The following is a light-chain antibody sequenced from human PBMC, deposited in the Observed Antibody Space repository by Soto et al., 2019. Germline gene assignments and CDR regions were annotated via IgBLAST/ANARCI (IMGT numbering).Light chain of an antibody. CDR2: AVN. CDR1: SSDIGGYNS. J-gene: IGLJ2*01. V-gene: IGLV2-8*01. Sequence: QSALTQPPSASGSPGQSVTISCTGTSSDIGGYNSVSWYQQHPGKVPKLIIYAVNKRPSGVPDRFSGSKSGNTASLTVSGLQAEDEADYYCSSSTGSNNLVVFGGGTKLTVL. CDR3: SSSTGSNNLVV.